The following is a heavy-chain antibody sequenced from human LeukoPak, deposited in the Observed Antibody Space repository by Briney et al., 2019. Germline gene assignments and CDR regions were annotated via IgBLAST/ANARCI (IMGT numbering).Heavy chain of an antibody. CDR2: IYYGGST. V-gene: IGHV4-31*03. CDR3: GTYCSGGSCYSHDAFDI. J-gene: IGHJ3*02. CDR1: GGSISSGGYY. D-gene: IGHD2-15*01. Sequence: PSQTLSLTCTVSGGSISSGGYYWSWIRQHPGKGLEWIGYIYYGGSTYYNPSLKSRVTISVDTSKNQFSLKLSSVTAADTAVYYCGTYCSGGSCYSHDAFDIRGQGTMVTVSS.